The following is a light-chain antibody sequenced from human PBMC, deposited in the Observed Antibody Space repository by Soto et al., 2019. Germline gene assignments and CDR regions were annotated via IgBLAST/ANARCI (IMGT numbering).Light chain of an antibody. V-gene: IGKV1-5*03. Sequence: DVQMTQSPSTLSASVGDRVTITCRASQSISSWLAWYQQKPGKVPKHLISEASILESGVPSRFSGSGSGTELTLAVSSLQPDDFATYYCQQYHSYSRTFGQGTKVEIK. CDR3: QQYHSYSRT. CDR1: QSISSW. CDR2: EAS. J-gene: IGKJ1*01.